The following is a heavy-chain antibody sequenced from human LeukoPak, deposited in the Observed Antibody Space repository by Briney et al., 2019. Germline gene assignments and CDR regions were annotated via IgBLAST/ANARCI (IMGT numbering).Heavy chain of an antibody. J-gene: IGHJ4*02. D-gene: IGHD2-15*01. Sequence: EGSLRLSCAASGFTFSTYAMTWVRQAPGKGLEWVSVISGSGGTTYYADSVKGRFTLSRDNSKNTVFLQMNSLRAEDTAVYYCAKSIGGVVVVAADYWGQGTLVTVSS. CDR1: GFTFSTYA. CDR3: AKSIGGVVVVAADY. V-gene: IGHV3-23*01. CDR2: ISGSGGTT.